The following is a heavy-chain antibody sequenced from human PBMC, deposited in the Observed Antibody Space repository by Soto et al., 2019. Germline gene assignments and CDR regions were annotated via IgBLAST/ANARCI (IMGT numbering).Heavy chain of an antibody. CDR3: ARDTAHGGYPPDGW. J-gene: IGHJ4*02. CDR2: IWYDGSDK. D-gene: IGHD5-12*01. CDR1: GFSFYSYG. Sequence: QVQLVESGGGVVQPGGSLRLSCAASGFSFYSYGMHWVRQAPGKGLEWVAVIWYDGSDKYYADSVKGRFTISRDNSKNTLYLQMNSLRAEDTAIYFCARDTAHGGYPPDGWWGQGTLVTVSS. V-gene: IGHV3-33*01.